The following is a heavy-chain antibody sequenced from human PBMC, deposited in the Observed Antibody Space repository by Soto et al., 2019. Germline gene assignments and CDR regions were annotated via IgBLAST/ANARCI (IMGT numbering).Heavy chain of an antibody. V-gene: IGHV3-11*01. CDR1: GFTFSGYA. CDR2: ISSSGSTI. CDR3: ARVWYSSGWYKGVLDY. J-gene: IGHJ4*02. Sequence: KPGGSLRLSCATSGFTFSGYAMTWVRQAPGKGLEWVSYISSSGSTIYYADSVKGRFTISRDNAKNSLYLQMNSLRAEDTAVYYCARVWYSSGWYKGVLDYWGQGTLVTVSS. D-gene: IGHD6-19*01.